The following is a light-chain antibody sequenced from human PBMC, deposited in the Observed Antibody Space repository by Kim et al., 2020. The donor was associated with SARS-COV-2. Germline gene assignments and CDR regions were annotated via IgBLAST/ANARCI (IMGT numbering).Light chain of an antibody. CDR3: CSYAGGNTVI. Sequence: QSALTQPPSASGSLGQSVTISCTGTNSDVGGYDFVSWYQQHPAKAPKLIIYQVTQRPSGVPNRFSGSKSGNTASLTVSGLQAEDEGDYYCCSYAGGNTVIFGGGTQLTVL. J-gene: IGLJ2*01. CDR1: NSDVGGYDF. V-gene: IGLV2-8*01. CDR2: QVT.